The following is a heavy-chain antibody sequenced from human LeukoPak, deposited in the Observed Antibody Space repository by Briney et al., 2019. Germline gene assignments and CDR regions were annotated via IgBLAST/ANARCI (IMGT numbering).Heavy chain of an antibody. J-gene: IGHJ5*02. CDR3: ARGKGYSYGYGWFVP. V-gene: IGHV4-34*01. CDR2: INHSGST. CDR1: CGSLSGYY. D-gene: IGHD5-18*01. Sequence: SETLSLTCAVYCGSLSGYYWGWIRQPPGKGLEGVGEINHSGSTNYNPSLKSRVTISVDTSKNQFSLKLSSVTAADTAVYYCARGKGYSYGYGWFVPWGQGTLVTVSS.